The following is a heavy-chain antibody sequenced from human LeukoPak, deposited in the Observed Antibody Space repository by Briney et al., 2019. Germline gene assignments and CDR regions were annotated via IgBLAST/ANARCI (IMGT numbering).Heavy chain of an antibody. CDR3: AKDAGNMVRGVIITYYFDY. CDR1: GFTFSSYG. J-gene: IGHJ4*02. Sequence: GGSLRLSCAASGFTFSSYGMHWVRQAPGKGLEWVAFIRYDGSNKYCADSVKGRFTISRDNSKNTLYLQMNSLRAEDTAVYYCAKDAGNMVRGVIITYYFDYRGQGTLVTVSS. CDR2: IRYDGSNK. D-gene: IGHD3-10*01. V-gene: IGHV3-30*02.